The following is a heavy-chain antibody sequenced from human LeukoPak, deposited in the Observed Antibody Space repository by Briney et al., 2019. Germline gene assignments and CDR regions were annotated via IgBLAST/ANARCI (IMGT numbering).Heavy chain of an antibody. J-gene: IGHJ4*02. Sequence: GGSLRLSCAASGFTFSNAWMSWVRQAPGKGLVWVSHINSDGSSTTYADSVKGRFTISRDNAKNTLYLEMNSLRAEDTAVYYCARDEAWSFDYWGQGTLVTVSS. CDR2: INSDGSST. CDR3: ARDEAWSFDY. CDR1: GFTFSNAW. V-gene: IGHV3-74*01.